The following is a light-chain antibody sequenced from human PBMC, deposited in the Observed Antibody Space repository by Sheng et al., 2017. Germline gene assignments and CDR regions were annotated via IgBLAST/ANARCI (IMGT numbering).Light chain of an antibody. J-gene: IGKJ2*01. Sequence: DIQMTQSPSSLSASVGDRVTITCRASQNVRTYVNWYHQKPGKAPKLMIYAASNLQSGVPSRFSGSGSGTDFTLTIGSLQPEDSATYFCQQTYTFPYTFGQGTKLDMK. CDR1: QNVRTY. CDR2: AAS. V-gene: IGKV1-39*01. CDR3: QQTYTFPYT.